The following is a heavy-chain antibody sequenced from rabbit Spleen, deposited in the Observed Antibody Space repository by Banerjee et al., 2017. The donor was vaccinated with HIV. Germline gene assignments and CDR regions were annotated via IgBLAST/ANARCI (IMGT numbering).Heavy chain of an antibody. V-gene: IGHV1S40*01. CDR2: IYTGSGST. CDR3: ARDFGSSWLAYFDL. Sequence: QQLEESGGDLVKPGASLTLTCKASGFSFSGAYDVCWVRQAPGKGPEWIACIYTGSGSTYYANWVNGRFTISKTSSTTVTLQMTSLTAADTATYFCARDFGSSWLAYFDLWGPGTLVTVS. D-gene: IGHD8-1*01. CDR1: GFSFSGAYD. J-gene: IGHJ4*01.